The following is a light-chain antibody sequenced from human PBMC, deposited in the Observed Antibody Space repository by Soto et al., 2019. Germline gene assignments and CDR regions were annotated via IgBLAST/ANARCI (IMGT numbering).Light chain of an antibody. CDR2: DVS. CDR1: SSGVDGYNY. Sequence: QSALTQPASVSGSPGQSITISCTGTSSGVDGYNYVSWYQQHPGKAPKLMIYDVSNRPSGVSNRFSGSKSGNTASLTISGLQAEDEADYYCSSYTSSSPYVFGTGTKLTVL. CDR3: SSYTSSSPYV. V-gene: IGLV2-14*01. J-gene: IGLJ1*01.